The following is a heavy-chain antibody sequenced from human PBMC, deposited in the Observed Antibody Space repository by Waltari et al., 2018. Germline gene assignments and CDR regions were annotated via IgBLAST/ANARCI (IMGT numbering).Heavy chain of an antibody. Sequence: EVQLVESGGGLVQPGGSLRLSCAASGFTFSSYWMHWVRQAPGKGLVWVSRINSDGSSQSYAESVKGRFTISRDNAKNTLYLQMNSLRAEDTAVYYCARASPLAIVVVIANSPTYFDLWGRGTLVTVSS. CDR1: GFTFSSYW. CDR3: ARASPLAIVVVIANSPTYFDL. D-gene: IGHD2-21*01. V-gene: IGHV3-74*01. J-gene: IGHJ2*01. CDR2: INSDGSSQ.